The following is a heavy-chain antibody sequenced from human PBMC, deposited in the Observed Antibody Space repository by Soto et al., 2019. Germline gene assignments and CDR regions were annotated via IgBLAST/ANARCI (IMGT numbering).Heavy chain of an antibody. CDR2: VFPGDSET. Sequence: PGESLKISCKGSGYSFSNYWIGWVRQMPGKGLEWMGIVFPGDSETRYSPSFQGQVTISVDKSISTAYLQWSGLKASDTAMYYCARHFGSGWFLSYLDNWGQGTQVTVSS. CDR3: ARHFGSGWFLSYLDN. D-gene: IGHD6-19*01. V-gene: IGHV5-51*01. CDR1: GYSFSNYW. J-gene: IGHJ4*02.